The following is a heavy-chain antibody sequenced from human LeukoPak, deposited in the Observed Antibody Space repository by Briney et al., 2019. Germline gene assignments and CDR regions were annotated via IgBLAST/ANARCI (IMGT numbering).Heavy chain of an antibody. Sequence: SETLSLTCTVSGGSISSYYWSWIRQPPGKGLEWIGYIYCSGSTNYNPSLKSRVTISVDTSKNQFSLKLSSVTAADTAVYYCARDSQSVGATFDYWGQGTLVTVSS. D-gene: IGHD1-26*01. J-gene: IGHJ4*02. CDR2: IYCSGST. CDR3: ARDSQSVGATFDY. CDR1: GGSISSYY. V-gene: IGHV4-59*01.